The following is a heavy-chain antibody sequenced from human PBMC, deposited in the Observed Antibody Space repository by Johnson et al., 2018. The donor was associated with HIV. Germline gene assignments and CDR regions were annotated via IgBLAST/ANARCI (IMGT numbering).Heavy chain of an antibody. D-gene: IGHD4-17*01. V-gene: IGHV3-66*01. J-gene: IGHJ3*02. CDR1: GFTFSNAW. Sequence: EVQLVESAGGVVQPGGSLRLSCAASGFTFSNAWMSWVRQAPGQGLECVSVIYSGGSTYYADSVKGRFTISRDNATNSLYRQITSLRADDTAVYYCASGVDYGDTIDAFDIWGQGTMVTVSS. CDR3: ASGVDYGDTIDAFDI. CDR2: IYSGGST.